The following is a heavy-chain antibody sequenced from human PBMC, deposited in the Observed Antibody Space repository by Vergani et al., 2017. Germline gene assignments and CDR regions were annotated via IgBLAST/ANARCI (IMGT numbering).Heavy chain of an antibody. CDR1: GYTFTSSY. CDR2: INPSGGST. D-gene: IGHD3-10*01. CDR3: AKDRAATDY. V-gene: IGHV1-46*03. J-gene: IGHJ4*02. Sequence: QVQLVQPGAEVKKPGASVKVSCKASGYTFTSSYMHWVRQAPGQGLEWMGIINPSGGSTSYAQKFQGRVTMTRDTSTSTLYMELSSRISEDTAVYYCAKDRAATDYYVQGTLVTVSS.